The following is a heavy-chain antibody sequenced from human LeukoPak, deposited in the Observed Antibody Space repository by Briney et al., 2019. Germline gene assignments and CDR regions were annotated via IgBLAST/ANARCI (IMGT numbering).Heavy chain of an antibody. J-gene: IGHJ5*02. CDR2: IKQDGSEK. CDR1: GFTFSSYW. D-gene: IGHD2-2*01. V-gene: IGHV3-7*03. CDR3: ARDIGYSSTWPWFDP. Sequence: GGSLRLSCVTSGFTFSSYWMSWVRQAPGKGLEWVANIKQDGSEKYYVDSVKGRFTISRDNAKNSLYLQMNSLRAEDTAVYYCARDIGYSSTWPWFDPWGQGTLVTVSS.